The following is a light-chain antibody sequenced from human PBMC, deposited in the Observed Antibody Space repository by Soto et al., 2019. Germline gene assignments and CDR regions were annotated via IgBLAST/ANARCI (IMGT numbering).Light chain of an antibody. CDR2: DVR. CDR3: SSFTSSGTYV. V-gene: IGLV2-14*03. CDR1: SSDVGGYNY. J-gene: IGLJ1*01. Sequence: QSVLTQPASVSGSPGQSVAISCTGTSSDVGGYNYVSWYQQHPGEAPKLIIYDVRNLPSGVSDRFSGSKSGNTASLTISWLQAEDEAEYFCSSFTSSGTYVFGTGTKVTVL.